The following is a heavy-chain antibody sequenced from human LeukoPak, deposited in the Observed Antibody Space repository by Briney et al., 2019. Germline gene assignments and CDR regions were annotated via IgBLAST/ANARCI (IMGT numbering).Heavy chain of an antibody. J-gene: IGHJ4*02. CDR2: ISSSSSYT. CDR1: GFTFSDYY. D-gene: IGHD4-17*01. CDR3: ARGGADYVIAY. V-gene: IGHV3-11*06. Sequence: GGSLRLSCAASGFTFSDYYMSWIRQVPGKGLEWVSFISSSSSYTNYADSVKGRFTISRGNTKNSLYLQMNNLRAEDTAVYYCARGGADYVIAYWGQGTLVTVSS.